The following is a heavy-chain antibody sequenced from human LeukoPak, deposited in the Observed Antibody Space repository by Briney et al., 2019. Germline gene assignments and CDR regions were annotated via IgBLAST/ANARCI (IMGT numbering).Heavy chain of an antibody. CDR3: AKRYGDYSIDY. J-gene: IGHJ4*02. CDR1: GFTFSSYA. Sequence: GGSLRLSCAASGFTFSSYAMHWVRQAPGKGLEWVAVISYDGSNKYYADSVKGRFTISRDNSKNTLYLQMNSLRAEDTAVYYCAKRYGDYSIDYWGQGTLVTVSS. V-gene: IGHV3-30-3*02. D-gene: IGHD4-17*01. CDR2: ISYDGSNK.